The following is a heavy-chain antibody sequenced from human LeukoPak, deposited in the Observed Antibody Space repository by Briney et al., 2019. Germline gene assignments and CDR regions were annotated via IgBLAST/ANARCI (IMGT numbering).Heavy chain of an antibody. D-gene: IGHD3-9*01. Sequence: GGSLRLSCAASGFTFDDYGMSRVRQAPGKGLEWVSGINWNGGSTGYADSVKGRFTISRDNAKNSLYLQMNSLRAEDTALYYCARVGDTISTGAFDIWGQGTMVTVSS. V-gene: IGHV3-20*04. CDR1: GFTFDDYG. CDR3: ARVGDTISTGAFDI. J-gene: IGHJ3*02. CDR2: INWNGGST.